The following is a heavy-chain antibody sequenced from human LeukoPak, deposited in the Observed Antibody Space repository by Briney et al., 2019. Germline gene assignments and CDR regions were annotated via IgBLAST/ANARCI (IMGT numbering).Heavy chain of an antibody. V-gene: IGHV1-69*13. Sequence: ASVKVSCKASGYTFTSYYMHWMRQAPGQGLEWMGGIIPIFGTTNYAQKFQGRVTITADEPTNTAFMELSSLRSEDSAVYYCAKAALSLFNWFDPWGQGTLVTVSS. CDR3: AKAALSLFNWFDP. CDR1: GYTFTSYY. D-gene: IGHD3-16*01. CDR2: IIPIFGTT. J-gene: IGHJ5*02.